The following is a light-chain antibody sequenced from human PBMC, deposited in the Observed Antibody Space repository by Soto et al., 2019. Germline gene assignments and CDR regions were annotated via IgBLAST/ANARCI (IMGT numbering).Light chain of an antibody. CDR2: EVS. CDR3: CSYAGSSV. V-gene: IGLV2-23*02. J-gene: IGLJ1*01. Sequence: QSALTQPASVSGSHGQSITISCTGTSSDVGSYNLVSWYQQHPGKAPKLMIYEVSKRPSGVSNRFSGSKSGNTASLRISGLQAEDEADYYCCSYAGSSVFGTGTKVTVL. CDR1: SSDVGSYNL.